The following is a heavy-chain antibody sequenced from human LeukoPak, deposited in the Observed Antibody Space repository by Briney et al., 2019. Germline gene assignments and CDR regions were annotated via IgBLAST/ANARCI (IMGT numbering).Heavy chain of an antibody. CDR1: GFTVSSNY. CDR3: ASGGLGARKFYSDPFHY. V-gene: IGHV3-53*05. CDR2: IYSAGSR. D-gene: IGHD2-15*01. J-gene: IGHJ4*02. Sequence: GGPLRLSCAASGFTVSSNYMSWVRQPPGKGLEWVSIIYSAGSRYYADSVRGRFTISRDDSKNTMFLQMNSLRVDDTAVYYCASGGLGARKFYSDPFHYWGQGILVTVSS.